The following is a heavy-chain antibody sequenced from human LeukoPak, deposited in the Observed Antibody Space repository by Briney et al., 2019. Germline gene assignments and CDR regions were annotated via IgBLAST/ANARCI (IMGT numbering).Heavy chain of an antibody. CDR3: ATGIGYGGKAFDY. Sequence: ASVKVTCKVSGYTLTELSMHWVRQAPGKGLEWMGGFDPEDGETIYAQKFQGRVTMTEDTSTDTAYMELSSLRSEDTAVYYCATGIGYGGKAFDYWGQGTLVTVSS. CDR2: FDPEDGET. D-gene: IGHD4-23*01. CDR1: GYTLTELS. J-gene: IGHJ4*02. V-gene: IGHV1-24*01.